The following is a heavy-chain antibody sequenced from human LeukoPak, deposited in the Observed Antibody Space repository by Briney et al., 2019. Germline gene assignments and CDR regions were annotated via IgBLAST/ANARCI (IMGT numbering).Heavy chain of an antibody. CDR1: GFTFDDYN. CDR2: VSWDGTVT. D-gene: IGHD3-10*01. CDR3: AKGGVTIITKKDYLEY. J-gene: IGHJ4*02. Sequence: GGSLRLSFAASGFTFDDYNMHWVRQVPGRGLEWVSLVSWDGTVTYYRDSVEGRFTISRDNSKNFLYLQMNSLKSEDAGFYFCAKGGVTIITKKDYLEYWGPGTLVTVSS. V-gene: IGHV3-43*01.